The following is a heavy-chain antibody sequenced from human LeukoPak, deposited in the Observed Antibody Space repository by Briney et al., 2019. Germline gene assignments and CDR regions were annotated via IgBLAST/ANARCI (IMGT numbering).Heavy chain of an antibody. J-gene: IGHJ4*02. D-gene: IGHD3-22*01. CDR1: GFTFSSYA. CDR3: ARGFQNYYDSSGYYYVY. CDR2: INHSGST. V-gene: IGHV4-34*01. Sequence: GSLRLSCAASGFTFSSYAMSWIRQPPGKGLEWIGEINHSGSTNYNPSLKSRVTISVDTSKNQFSLKLSSVTAADTAVYYCARGFQNYYDSSGYYYVYWGQGTLVTVSS.